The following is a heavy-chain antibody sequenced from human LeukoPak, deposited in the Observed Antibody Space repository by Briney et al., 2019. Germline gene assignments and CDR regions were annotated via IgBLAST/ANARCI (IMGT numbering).Heavy chain of an antibody. CDR1: GGSISSYY. CDR3: ARVGDIVVVPAAVHFDY. CDR2: IYYSGST. Sequence: SETLSLTCTVSGGSISSYYWSWIRQPPGKGLEWIGYIYYSGSTNYNPSLKSRVTISVDTSKNQFSLKLSSVTAADTAVYYCARVGDIVVVPAAVHFDYWGQGTLDTVSS. D-gene: IGHD2-2*01. J-gene: IGHJ4*02. V-gene: IGHV4-59*01.